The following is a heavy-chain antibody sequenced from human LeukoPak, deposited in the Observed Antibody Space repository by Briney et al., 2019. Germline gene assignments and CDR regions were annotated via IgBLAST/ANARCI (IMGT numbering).Heavy chain of an antibody. V-gene: IGHV4-4*07. Sequence: SETLSLTCAVSGDSISSYYWSWIRQPAGKGLEWIGRINTSGSTSYSPSLKSRVTMSVDTSKNQFSLKLRFVTTADTAVYHCARTARGSSYDSLSNRRDFYYYMDVWGKGITVTVSS. CDR1: GDSISSYY. CDR3: ARTARGSSYDSLSNRRDFYYYMDV. D-gene: IGHD5-18*01. CDR2: INTSGST. J-gene: IGHJ6*03.